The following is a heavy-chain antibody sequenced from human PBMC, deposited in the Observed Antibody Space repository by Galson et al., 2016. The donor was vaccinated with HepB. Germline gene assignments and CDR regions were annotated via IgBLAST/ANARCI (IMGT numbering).Heavy chain of an antibody. CDR2: INWNSNYR. CDR3: TKGISDFGVSYYGMDV. CDR1: GFTFDNFA. V-gene: IGHV3-9*01. J-gene: IGHJ6*02. Sequence: SLRLSCATSGFTFDNFALHWVRQAPGKGLEWVSGINWNSNYRAYADSVKGRFTISRDNAKNSLYLQMNSLRPEDTALYYCTKGISDFGVSYYGMDVWGQGTTVIVS. D-gene: IGHD3-10*01.